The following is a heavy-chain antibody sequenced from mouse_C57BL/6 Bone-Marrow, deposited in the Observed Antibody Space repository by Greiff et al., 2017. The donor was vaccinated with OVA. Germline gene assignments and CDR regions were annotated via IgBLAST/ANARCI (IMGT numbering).Heavy chain of an antibody. CDR3: ASAVAYYGNGGYFDV. D-gene: IGHD2-10*01. CDR1: GYTFTGYW. CDR2: ILPGSGST. V-gene: IGHV1-9*01. Sequence: VQLVESGAELMKPGASVKLSCKATGYTFTGYWIEWVKQRPGHGLEWIGEILPGSGSTNYNEKFKGKATFTADTSSNTAYMQLSSLTTEDAAINYEASAVAYYGNGGYFDVWGTGTTVTVSS. J-gene: IGHJ1*03.